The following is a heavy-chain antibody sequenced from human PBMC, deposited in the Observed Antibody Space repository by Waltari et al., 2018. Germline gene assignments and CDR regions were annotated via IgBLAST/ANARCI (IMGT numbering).Heavy chain of an antibody. D-gene: IGHD3-3*01. CDR1: GGSVSASYW. CDR3: ARRDDFWSGHYMFDI. V-gene: IGHV4-4*02. CDR2: MYHSGSA. J-gene: IGHJ4*02. Sequence: QVQLQESGPGLVKPSGTLSLTCTVSGGSVSASYWWTWVRQPPGKGLEWIGEMYHSGSATNNASPKSRVSMSVDKSKNHFTLNVKSVTAADTAIYYCARRDDFWSGHYMFDIWSPGTLVTVS.